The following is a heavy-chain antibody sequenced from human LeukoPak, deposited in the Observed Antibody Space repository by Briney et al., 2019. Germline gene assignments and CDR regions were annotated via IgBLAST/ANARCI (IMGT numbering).Heavy chain of an antibody. Sequence: GGSLRLSCAASGFTFSNAWMSWVGQAPGKGLEWVGRIKSKTDGGTTDYAAPVKGRFTISRDDSKNTLYLQMNSLKTEDTAVYYCTTDYVWGSYRPPPYYYYYMDVWGKGTTVTISS. J-gene: IGHJ6*03. CDR3: TTDYVWGSYRPPPYYYYYMDV. D-gene: IGHD3-16*02. CDR1: GFTFSNAW. CDR2: IKSKTDGGTT. V-gene: IGHV3-15*01.